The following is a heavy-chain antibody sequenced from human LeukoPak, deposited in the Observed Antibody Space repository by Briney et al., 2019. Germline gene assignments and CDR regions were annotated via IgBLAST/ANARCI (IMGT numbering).Heavy chain of an antibody. V-gene: IGHV1-69*13. J-gene: IGHJ4*02. CDR2: IIPIFGTA. D-gene: IGHD3-10*01. Sequence: SVKVSCKASGGTFSSYAISWVRQAPGQGLEWMGGIIPIFGTANYAQKFRGRVTITADESASTAYMELSSLRSEDTAVYYCARANYYGSGSYSFGFDYWGQGTLVTVSS. CDR1: GGTFSSYA. CDR3: ARANYYGSGSYSFGFDY.